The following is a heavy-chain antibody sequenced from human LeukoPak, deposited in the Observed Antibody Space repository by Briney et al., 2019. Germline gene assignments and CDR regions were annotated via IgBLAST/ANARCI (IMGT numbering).Heavy chain of an antibody. D-gene: IGHD2-2*01. J-gene: IGHJ4*02. CDR2: IMGSSSYT. CDR3: ARASSPSLIIPGN. CDR1: GFTYSDYY. Sequence: TGGSLRLSCAASGFTYSDYYMSWFRQAPGKGLEWVSCIMGSSSYTKYADSVKGRFTISRDNAKNSLYLQMTSLRADDTAVYYCARASSPSLIIPGNWGQGTLVTVSS. V-gene: IGHV3-11*05.